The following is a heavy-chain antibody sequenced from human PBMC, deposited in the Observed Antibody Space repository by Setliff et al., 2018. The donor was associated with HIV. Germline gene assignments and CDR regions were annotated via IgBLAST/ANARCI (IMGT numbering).Heavy chain of an antibody. CDR3: TRHVDSGNYIDV. CDR1: GFTFNKAW. Sequence: GGSLRLSCAASGFTFNKAWMNWVRQAPGKGLEWVGRVKSKRDGGTVDYAAPVKGRFTISIDDSTNTLYLQMNSLKTADTAVYYCTRHVDSGNYIDVRGRGTTVTVSS. D-gene: IGHD5-18*01. V-gene: IGHV3-15*07. CDR2: VKSKRDGGTV. J-gene: IGHJ6*03.